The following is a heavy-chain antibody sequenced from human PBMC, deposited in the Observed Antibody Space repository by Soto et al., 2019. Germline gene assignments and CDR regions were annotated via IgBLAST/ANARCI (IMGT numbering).Heavy chain of an antibody. CDR3: ARAGGYCISTSCYINWFDP. CDR2: IIPIFGTA. CDR1: GGTFSSYA. D-gene: IGHD2-2*02. J-gene: IGHJ5*02. V-gene: IGHV1-69*13. Sequence: SVKVSCKASGGTFSSYAISWVRQAPGQGLEWMGGIIPIFGTANYAQKFQGRVTITADESTSTAYMELSSLRSEDTAVYYCARAGGYCISTSCYINWFDPWGQGTLVTVSS.